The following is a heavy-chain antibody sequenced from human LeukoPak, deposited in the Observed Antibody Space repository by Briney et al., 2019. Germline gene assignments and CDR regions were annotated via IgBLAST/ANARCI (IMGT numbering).Heavy chain of an antibody. V-gene: IGHV3-48*04. CDR1: GFTFSTYS. Sequence: PGGSLRLSCAASGFTFSTYSMNWVRRAPGKGLEGVSYISSSGNTIYYADSVKGRFTISRDNAKNSLVLQINSLRAEDTAVYYCARERRGVSCGNDCYASDCWGQGTLVTVSS. D-gene: IGHD2-21*02. J-gene: IGHJ4*02. CDR3: ARERRGVSCGNDCYASDC. CDR2: ISSSGNTI.